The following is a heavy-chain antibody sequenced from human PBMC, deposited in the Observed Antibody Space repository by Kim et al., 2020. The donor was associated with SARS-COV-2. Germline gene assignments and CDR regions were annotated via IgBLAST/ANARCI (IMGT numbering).Heavy chain of an antibody. D-gene: IGHD1-26*01. J-gene: IGHJ3*02. Sequence: GGSLRLSCAASGFASRSYWMHWVRQVPGKGLVWVSRINSDGTSTTYADSVKGRFTISRDNAKNTLYLQMNSLRTEDTAVYYCVRNLIRLGDDAFDIWGQG. CDR3: VRNLIRLGDDAFDI. V-gene: IGHV3-74*01. CDR2: INSDGTST. CDR1: GFASRSYW.